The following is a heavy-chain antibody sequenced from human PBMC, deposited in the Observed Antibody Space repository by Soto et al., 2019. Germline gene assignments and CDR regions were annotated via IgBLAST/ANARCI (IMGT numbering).Heavy chain of an antibody. CDR3: ARNYYDSSGYNYYYGMDV. J-gene: IGHJ6*02. Sequence: GGSLRLSCAASGFTVSSNYMSWVRQAPGKGLEWVSVIYSGGSTYYADSVKGRFTISRDNSKNTLYLQMNSLRAEDTAVYYCARNYYDSSGYNYYYGMDVWGQGTTVTVSS. CDR1: GFTVSSNY. V-gene: IGHV3-66*01. CDR2: IYSGGST. D-gene: IGHD3-22*01.